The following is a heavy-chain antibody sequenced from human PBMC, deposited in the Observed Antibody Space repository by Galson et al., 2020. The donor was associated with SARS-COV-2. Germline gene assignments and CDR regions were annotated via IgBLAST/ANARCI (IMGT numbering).Heavy chain of an antibody. V-gene: IGHV3-21*01. Sequence: GGSLRLSCAASGFTFSSYSMNWVRQAPGKGLEWVSSISSSSSDIYYADSVKGRFTISRDNAKNSLYLQMNSLRGEDTAVYYCARGEWLGGLFKNWFDPWGQGTLVTVSS. D-gene: IGHD3-10*01. CDR3: ARGEWLGGLFKNWFDP. CDR2: ISSSSSDI. J-gene: IGHJ5*02. CDR1: GFTFSSYS.